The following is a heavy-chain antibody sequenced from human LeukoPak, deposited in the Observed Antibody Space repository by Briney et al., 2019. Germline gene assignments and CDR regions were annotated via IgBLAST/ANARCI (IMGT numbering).Heavy chain of an antibody. J-gene: IGHJ4*02. CDR3: VRDGYNQNRFDY. CDR2: IKEDGSLT. V-gene: IGHV3-7*03. CDR1: GFTFSSYA. D-gene: IGHD5-24*01. Sequence: GGSLRLSCAASGFTFSSYAMSWVRQAPGKGLEWVANIKEDGSLTYYLDSVRGRSSISRDNTKKSLYLQMNSLRVEDTAVYFCVRDGYNQNRFDYWGQGTLITVSS.